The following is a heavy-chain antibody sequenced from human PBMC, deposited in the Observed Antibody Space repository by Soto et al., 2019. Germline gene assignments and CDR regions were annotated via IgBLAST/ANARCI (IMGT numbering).Heavy chain of an antibody. D-gene: IGHD6-13*01. V-gene: IGHV3-15*01. CDR3: TTGSSSWSAFDI. CDR1: GFTFSSAW. J-gene: IGHJ3*02. Sequence: GTLLLSCAASGFTFSSAWMSWVRQAPGKGLEWVGRIKSKTDGGTTDYAAPVKGRFTISRDDSKNTLYLQMNSLKTEDTAVYYCTTGSSSWSAFDIWGQGTMVTVSS. CDR2: IKSKTDGGTT.